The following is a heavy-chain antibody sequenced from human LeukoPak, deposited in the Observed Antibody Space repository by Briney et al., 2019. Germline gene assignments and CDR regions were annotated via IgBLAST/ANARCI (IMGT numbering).Heavy chain of an antibody. J-gene: IGHJ4*02. CDR2: IIPIFGTA. Sequence: ASVKVSCKASGGTSSSYAISWVRQAPGQGLEWMGRIIPIFGTANYAQKFQGRVTITTDESTSTAYMELSSLRSEDTAVYYCAMYYYDSSGYYYVSLDYWGQGTLVTVSS. CDR1: GGTSSSYA. D-gene: IGHD3-22*01. V-gene: IGHV1-69*05. CDR3: AMYYYDSSGYYYVSLDY.